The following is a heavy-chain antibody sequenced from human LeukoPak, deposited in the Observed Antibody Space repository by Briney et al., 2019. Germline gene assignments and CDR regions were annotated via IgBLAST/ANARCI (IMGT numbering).Heavy chain of an antibody. D-gene: IGHD2-2*01. Sequence: GGSLRLSCAASGFTFSSYYMSWVRQAPGKGLEWVANIRQDGSGQFYADSVKGRFTISRDNAKNSLYLQMNSLRAEDTAVYYCARGTVPAAKSDYYYYYYMDVWGKGTTVTVSS. CDR2: IRQDGSGQ. CDR3: ARGTVPAAKSDYYYYYYMDV. J-gene: IGHJ6*03. V-gene: IGHV3-7*01. CDR1: GFTFSSYY.